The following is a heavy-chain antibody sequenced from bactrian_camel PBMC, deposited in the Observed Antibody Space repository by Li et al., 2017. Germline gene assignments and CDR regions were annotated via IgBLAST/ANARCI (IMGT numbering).Heavy chain of an antibody. CDR2: IDRTGTVT. CDR1: GFTFSIYA. D-gene: IGHD3*01. Sequence: HVQLVESGGGLVQAGGSLRLSCAASGFTFSIYAIAWVRQAPGKGLEWVSSIDRTGTVTHYADSAKGRFTISRDNAENTLYLQMNNVKADDTAVYFCAADPRGSAYWGQGTQVTVS. V-gene: IGHV3S6*01. CDR3: AADPRGSAY. J-gene: IGHJ4*01.